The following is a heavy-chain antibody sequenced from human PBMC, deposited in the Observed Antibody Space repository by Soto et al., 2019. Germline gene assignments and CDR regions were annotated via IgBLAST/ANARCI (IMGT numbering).Heavy chain of an antibody. Sequence: GGSLRLSCAASGFTFSSYGMHWVRQAPGKGLEWVAVISYDGSNKYYADSVKGRFTISRDNSKNTLYLQMNSLRAEDTAVYYCAKDLTEGTYYDFWSGYFDYWGQGTLVTVSS. CDR1: GFTFSSYG. CDR3: AKDLTEGTYYDFWSGYFDY. V-gene: IGHV3-30*18. D-gene: IGHD3-3*01. CDR2: ISYDGSNK. J-gene: IGHJ4*02.